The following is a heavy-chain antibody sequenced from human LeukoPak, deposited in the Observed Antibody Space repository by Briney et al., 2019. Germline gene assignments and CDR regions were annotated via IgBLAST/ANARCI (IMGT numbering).Heavy chain of an antibody. D-gene: IGHD1-20*01. J-gene: IGHJ6*02. CDR1: GFTFSSYG. CDR3: ARYYNWTYYYYGMDV. CDR2: ISYDGSNK. V-gene: IGHV3-30*03. Sequence: GGSLRLSCAASGFTFSSYGMHWVRQAPGKGLEWVAVISYDGSNKYYADSVKGRFTISRDNSKNTLYLQMNSLRAEDTAVYYCARYYNWTYYYYGMDVWGQGTTVTVSS.